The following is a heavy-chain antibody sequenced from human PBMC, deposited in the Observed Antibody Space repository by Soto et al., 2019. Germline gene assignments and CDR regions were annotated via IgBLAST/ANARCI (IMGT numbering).Heavy chain of an antibody. D-gene: IGHD5-12*01. J-gene: IGHJ4*02. V-gene: IGHV4-34*01. CDR3: ASKLPGRSGSPFDY. Sequence: SETLSHTCAFYDLSFSCYYLIWLRQPPGKGLEWIGGINHSGSTNYNPSLKSRVTISVDTSKNQFSLKLSSVTAADTAVYYCASKLPGRSGSPFDYWGQGTLVTVSS. CDR1: DLSFSCYY. CDR2: INHSGST.